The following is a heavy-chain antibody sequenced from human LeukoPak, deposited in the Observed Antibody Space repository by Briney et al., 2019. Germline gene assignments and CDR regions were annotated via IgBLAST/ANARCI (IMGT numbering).Heavy chain of an antibody. CDR1: GYTFTGYY. D-gene: IGHD6-13*01. CDR3: AVLDSSSWYYFDY. CDR2: INPNSGGT. V-gene: IGHV1-2*02. Sequence: GASVKVSCKASGYTFTGYYMHWVRQAPGQGLEWMGWINPNSGGTNYAQKFQGRVTTTRDTSISTAYMELSRLRSDDTAVYYCAVLDSSSWYYFDYWGQGTLVTVSS. J-gene: IGHJ4*02.